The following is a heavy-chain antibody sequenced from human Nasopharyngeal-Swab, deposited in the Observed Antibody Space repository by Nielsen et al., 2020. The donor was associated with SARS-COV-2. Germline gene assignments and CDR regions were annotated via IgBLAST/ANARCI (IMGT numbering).Heavy chain of an antibody. CDR1: GYTFTSYG. CDR2: ISAYNGNT. J-gene: IGHJ4*02. D-gene: IGHD2-15*01. V-gene: IGHV1-18*01. CDR3: ARVGPDIVVVVAAAPDY. Sequence: ASVKVSCKASGYTFTSYGISWVRQAPGQGLEWMEWISAYNGNTNYAQKPQGRVTMTTDTSTSTAYMELRSLRSDDTAVYYCARVGPDIVVVVAAAPDYWGQGTLVTVSS.